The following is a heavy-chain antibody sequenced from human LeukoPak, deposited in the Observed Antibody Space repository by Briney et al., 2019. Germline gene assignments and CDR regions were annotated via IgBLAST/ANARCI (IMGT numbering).Heavy chain of an antibody. J-gene: IGHJ4*02. V-gene: IGHV3-21*04. D-gene: IGHD6-19*01. CDR2: ISSSSSYI. CDR1: GFTFSSYS. Sequence: AGGSLRLSCAASGFTFSSYSMNWVRQAPGKGLEWVSSISSSSSYIYYADSVKGRFTISRDNAKNSLYLQMNSLRAEDTAVYYCAKDREPLTSSGWAWAYFDYWGQGALVTVSS. CDR3: AKDREPLTSSGWAWAYFDY.